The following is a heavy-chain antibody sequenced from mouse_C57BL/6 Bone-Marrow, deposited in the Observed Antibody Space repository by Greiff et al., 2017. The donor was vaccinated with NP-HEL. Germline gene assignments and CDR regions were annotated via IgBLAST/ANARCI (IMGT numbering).Heavy chain of an antibody. D-gene: IGHD1-3*01. Sequence: EVKVVESEGGLVQPGSSMKLSCTASGFTFSDYYMAWVRQVPEKGLEWVANINYDGSSTYYLDSLKSRFIISRDNATNILYLQMSSLKSEDTATYYCARGAEKCAYWGQGTLVTVSA. V-gene: IGHV5-16*01. J-gene: IGHJ3*01. CDR3: ARGAEKCAY. CDR1: GFTFSDYY. CDR2: INYDGSST.